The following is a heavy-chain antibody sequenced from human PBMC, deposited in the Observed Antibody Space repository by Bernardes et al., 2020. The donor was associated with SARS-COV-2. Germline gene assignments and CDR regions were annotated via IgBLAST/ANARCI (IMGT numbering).Heavy chain of an antibody. J-gene: IGHJ6*02. CDR3: ATAIAAAGNPDDYYYYYGMDV. CDR1: GYTLTELS. D-gene: IGHD6-13*01. CDR2: FDPEDGET. V-gene: IGHV1-24*01. Sequence: AQLKVACKVSGYTLTELSMHWVRQAPGKGLEWMGGFDPEDGETIYAQKFQGRVTMTEDTSTDTAYMELSSLRSEDTAVYYCATAIAAAGNPDDYYYYYGMDVWGQGTTVTVSS.